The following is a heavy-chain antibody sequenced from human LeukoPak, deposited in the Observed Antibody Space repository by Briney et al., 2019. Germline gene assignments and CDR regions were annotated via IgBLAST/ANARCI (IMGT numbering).Heavy chain of an antibody. CDR2: IYYSGST. CDR3: ARNVRIRDGFDI. J-gene: IGHJ3*02. Sequence: PSETLSLTCTVSGGAISSSYWSWFRQPPGKGLEWIGYIYYSGSTNYNPSLKSRVTISVDTSKNQFSLKLRSVTAADTAVYYCARNVRIRDGFDIWGQGTMVTVSS. V-gene: IGHV4-59*01. CDR1: GGAISSSY. D-gene: IGHD2-15*01.